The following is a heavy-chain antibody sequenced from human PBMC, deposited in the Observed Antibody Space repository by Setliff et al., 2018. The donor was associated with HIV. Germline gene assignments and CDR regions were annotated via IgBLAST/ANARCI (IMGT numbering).Heavy chain of an antibody. CDR1: GGSIEFSSYY. J-gene: IGHJ4*02. V-gene: IGHV4-39*01. D-gene: IGHD6-19*01. CDR2: VYYSGST. Sequence: SETLSLTCSVSGGSIEFSSYYWGWVRQPPGKGLEWIGSVYYSGSTYYNPSLKSRATISVDMSKNQFSLRLSSVTAADTAVYYCIIAYSSGWLAPMGFDSWGQGTLVTVSS. CDR3: IIAYSSGWLAPMGFDS.